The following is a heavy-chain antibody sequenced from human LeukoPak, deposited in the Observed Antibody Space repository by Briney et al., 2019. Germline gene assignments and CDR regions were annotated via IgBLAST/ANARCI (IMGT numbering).Heavy chain of an antibody. CDR1: GGSISSYY. V-gene: IGHV4-59*08. CDR3: ARRNYGDYDHYFDY. J-gene: IGHJ4*02. D-gene: IGHD4-17*01. Sequence: PSETLSLTCTVSGGSISSYYWSWIRQPPEKGLEWIGCIYYSGSTNYNPSLKSRVTISGDTSRNQFSLRLSSVTAADTAVYFCARRNYGDYDHYFDYWGQGILVTVSS. CDR2: IYYSGST.